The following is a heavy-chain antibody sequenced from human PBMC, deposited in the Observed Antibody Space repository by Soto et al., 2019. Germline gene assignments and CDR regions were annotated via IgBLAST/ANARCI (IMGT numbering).Heavy chain of an antibody. CDR2: ISSSSSTI. D-gene: IGHD4-17*01. CDR3: ARDRVPDYGGNAQSYYYYGMDV. J-gene: IGHJ6*02. V-gene: IGHV3-48*01. Sequence: EVQLVESGGGLVQPGGSLRLSCAASRFTFSSYSMNWVRQAPGKGLEWVSYISSSSSTIYYADSVKGRFTISRDNAKNTLYLQMNSLRAEDTAVYYCARDRVPDYGGNAQSYYYYGMDVWGQGTTVTVSS. CDR1: RFTFSSYS.